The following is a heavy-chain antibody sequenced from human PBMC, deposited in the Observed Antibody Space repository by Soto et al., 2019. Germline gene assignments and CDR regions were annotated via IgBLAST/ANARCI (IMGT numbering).Heavy chain of an antibody. CDR3: AGQSTGSSVEVDX. CDR2: IHYSGST. Sequence: SETLSLTCAVSGGSISGISFYWGWIRQPPEKGLECIGSIHYSGSTYYNPSLKSRVTLSVDTSKNQFSLKLTSVTAADTAVYYCAGQSTGSSVEVDXWGQGTL. V-gene: IGHV4-39*01. CDR1: GGSISGISFY. J-gene: IGHJ4*02. D-gene: IGHD3-10*01.